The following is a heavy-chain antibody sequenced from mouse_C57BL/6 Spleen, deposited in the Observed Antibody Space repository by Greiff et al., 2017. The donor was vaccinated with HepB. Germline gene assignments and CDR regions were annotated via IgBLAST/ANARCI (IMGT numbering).Heavy chain of an antibody. CDR1: GFTFSSYA. CDR2: ISDGGSYT. Sequence: EVKLMESGGGLVKPGGSLKLSCAASGFTFSSYAMSWVRQTPEKRLEWVATISDGGSYTYYPDNVKGRFTISRDNAKNNLYLQMSHLKSEDTAMYYCARDEGYYLYYYAMDYWGQGTSVTVSS. CDR3: ARDEGYYLYYYAMDY. V-gene: IGHV5-4*01. D-gene: IGHD2-3*01. J-gene: IGHJ4*01.